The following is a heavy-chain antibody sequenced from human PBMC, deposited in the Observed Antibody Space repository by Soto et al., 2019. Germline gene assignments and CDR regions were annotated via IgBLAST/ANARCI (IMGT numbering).Heavy chain of an antibody. J-gene: IGHJ3*02. CDR1: GFTFSSYG. Sequence: QVQLVESGGGVVQPGRSLRLSCAASGFTFSSYGMHWVRQAPGKGLEWVAVISYDGSNKYYADSVKGRFTISRDNSKNTLYLQMNSLRAEDTAVYYCAIDGVWFGELFGPLGAFDIWGQGTMVTVSS. D-gene: IGHD3-10*01. CDR2: ISYDGSNK. CDR3: AIDGVWFGELFGPLGAFDI. V-gene: IGHV3-30*03.